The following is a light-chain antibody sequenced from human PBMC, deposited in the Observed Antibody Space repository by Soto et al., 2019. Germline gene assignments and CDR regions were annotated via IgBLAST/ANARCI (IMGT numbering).Light chain of an antibody. V-gene: IGLV2-14*01. CDR3: SSYTSSSTRV. J-gene: IGLJ1*01. Sequence: LTQPASVSGSPGQSIAISCTGTSSDVGGYNYVSWYQQHPGKAPKLMIYDVSNRPSGVSDRFSGSKSGNTASLTISGLQAEDEADYYCSSYTSSSTRVFGTGTKVTVL. CDR2: DVS. CDR1: SSDVGGYNY.